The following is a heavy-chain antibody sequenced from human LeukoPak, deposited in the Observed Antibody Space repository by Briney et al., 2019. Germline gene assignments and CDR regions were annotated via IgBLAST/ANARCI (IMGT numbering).Heavy chain of an antibody. D-gene: IGHD6-13*01. CDR1: GFTFSSYA. CDR3: AKDGSSSWSNHYFDY. CDR2: ISYDGSNK. V-gene: IGHV3-30*04. Sequence: GGSLRLSCAASGFTFSSYAMHWVRQAPGKGLEWVAVISYDGSNKYYADSVKGRFTISRDNSKNTLYLQINSLRAEDTAVYYCAKDGSSSWSNHYFDYWGQGTLVTVSS. J-gene: IGHJ4*02.